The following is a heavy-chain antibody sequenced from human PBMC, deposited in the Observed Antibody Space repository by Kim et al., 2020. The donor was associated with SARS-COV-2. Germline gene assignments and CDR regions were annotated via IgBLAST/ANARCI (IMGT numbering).Heavy chain of an antibody. CDR1: DASISNYY. CDR3: ARTDGSGRFSSAMDV. Sequence: SETLSLTCTISDASISNYYLSWIRQPPGKGLEWIGYLYDTGSADYSPYFKSRVTISVDKSKNQFSLKVTSVTAADTAVYYCARTDGSGRFSSAMDVWGQGTWVIVSS. J-gene: IGHJ6*02. V-gene: IGHV4-59*01. CDR2: LYDTGSA. D-gene: IGHD3-10*01.